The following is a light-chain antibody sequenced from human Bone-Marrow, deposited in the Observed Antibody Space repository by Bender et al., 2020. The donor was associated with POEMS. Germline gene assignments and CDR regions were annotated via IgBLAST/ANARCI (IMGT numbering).Light chain of an antibody. CDR1: SSDVGTYKF. Sequence: QSALTQPASVSGSPGQSITISCTGTSSDVGTYKFVSWYQQHPGTAPKLMIFEVTKRPSGVSNRFSGSRSGNTASLTISGLQAEDEADYYCCSYAGYSTVIFGGGTKLTVL. V-gene: IGLV2-23*02. CDR3: CSYAGYSTVI. CDR2: EVT. J-gene: IGLJ2*01.